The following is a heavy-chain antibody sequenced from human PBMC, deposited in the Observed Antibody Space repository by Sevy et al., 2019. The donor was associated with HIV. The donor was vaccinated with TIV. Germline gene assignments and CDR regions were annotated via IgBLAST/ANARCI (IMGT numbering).Heavy chain of an antibody. D-gene: IGHD1-1*01. J-gene: IGHJ5*01. CDR2: IWYDGRTE. CDR1: GFTFSRNA. Sequence: GGSLRLSCAASGFTFSRNAMSWVRQAPGKGLEWVAAIWYDGRTERYADSVQGRFTISRDNSKKTLYLQMNSLRDEDTAIYYCARDAARVIVPTAGFDSWGQGTLVTVSS. CDR3: ARDAARVIVPTAGFDS. V-gene: IGHV3-33*07.